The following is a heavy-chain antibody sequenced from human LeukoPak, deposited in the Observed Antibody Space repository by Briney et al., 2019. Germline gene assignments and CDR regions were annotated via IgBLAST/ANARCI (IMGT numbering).Heavy chain of an antibody. J-gene: IGHJ3*02. V-gene: IGHV3-21*01. CDR2: ISSSSSYI. CDR1: GFTFSSYS. D-gene: IGHD1-26*01. Sequence: GGSLRLSCAASGFTFSSYSMNWVRQAPGKGLEWVSSISSSSSYIYYADSVKGRFTISRDNTKNSLYLQMNSLRAEDTAVYYCARDRRGSYDAFDIWGQGTMVTVSS. CDR3: ARDRRGSYDAFDI.